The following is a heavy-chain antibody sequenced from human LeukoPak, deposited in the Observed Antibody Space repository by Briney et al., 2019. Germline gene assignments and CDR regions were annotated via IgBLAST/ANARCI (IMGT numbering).Heavy chain of an antibody. Sequence: SETLSLTCAVSGGSISSSNWWSWVRQPPGKGLEWIGEIYHSGSTNYNPSLKSRVTISVDTSKNQFSLKLSSVTAADTAVYYCVRHQEGMVRGVLYYMDVWGTGTTVTISS. CDR1: GGSISSSNW. V-gene: IGHV4-4*02. D-gene: IGHD3-10*01. CDR3: VRHQEGMVRGVLYYMDV. CDR2: IYHSGST. J-gene: IGHJ6*03.